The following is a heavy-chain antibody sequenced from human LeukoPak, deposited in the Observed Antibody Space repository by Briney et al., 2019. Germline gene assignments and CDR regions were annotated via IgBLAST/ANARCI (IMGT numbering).Heavy chain of an antibody. CDR3: ARAKYSRFSSFDY. Sequence: PGGSLRLSCAASGFTFSSYGMHWVRQAPGKGLEWVAVIWYDGSNKYYADSVKGRFTISRDNSKNTLYLQMNSLRAEDTAVYYCARAKYSRFSSFDYWGQGTLVTVSS. D-gene: IGHD6-6*01. CDR2: IWYDGSNK. V-gene: IGHV3-33*01. CDR1: GFTFSSYG. J-gene: IGHJ4*02.